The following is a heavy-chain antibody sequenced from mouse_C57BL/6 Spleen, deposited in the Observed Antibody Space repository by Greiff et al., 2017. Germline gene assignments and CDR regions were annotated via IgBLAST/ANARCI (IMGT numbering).Heavy chain of an antibody. V-gene: IGHV1-81*01. Sequence: VKLVESGAELARPGASVKLSCKASGYTFTSYGISWVKQRTGQGLEWIGEIYPRSGNTYYNEKFKGKATLTAAKSSSTAYMELRSLTSEDSAVYFCARSRTTVVATPYFDYWGQGTTLTVSS. CDR1: GYTFTSYG. CDR2: IYPRSGNT. D-gene: IGHD1-1*01. J-gene: IGHJ2*01. CDR3: ARSRTTVVATPYFDY.